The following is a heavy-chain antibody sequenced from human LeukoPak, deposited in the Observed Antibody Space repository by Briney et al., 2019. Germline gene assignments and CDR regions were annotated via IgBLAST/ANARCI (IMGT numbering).Heavy chain of an antibody. CDR3: ARQPGGVTNYFDY. J-gene: IGHJ4*02. D-gene: IGHD2-21*02. CDR1: GGSFSGYY. CDR2: INHSGST. Sequence: SETLSLTCAVYGGSFSGYYWSWIRKPPGKGLEWIGEINHSGSTNYNPSLKSRVTISVDTSKNQFSLKLSSVTGADTAVYYCARQPGGVTNYFDYWGQGTLVTVSS. V-gene: IGHV4-34*01.